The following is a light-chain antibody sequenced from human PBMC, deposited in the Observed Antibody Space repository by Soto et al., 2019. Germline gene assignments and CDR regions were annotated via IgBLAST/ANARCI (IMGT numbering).Light chain of an antibody. V-gene: IGLV1-36*01. Sequence: QSVLSQPPSVSGAPRQRVTISCSGSKSNIGKYAVEWYQQLPGKAPKVLIYYDDLLPSGVSDRFSGSKSGTSASLAISGLQSEDEADYYCAAWDDRLKAVVFGGGTKLTVL. CDR1: KSNIGKYA. CDR2: YDD. J-gene: IGLJ2*01. CDR3: AAWDDRLKAVV.